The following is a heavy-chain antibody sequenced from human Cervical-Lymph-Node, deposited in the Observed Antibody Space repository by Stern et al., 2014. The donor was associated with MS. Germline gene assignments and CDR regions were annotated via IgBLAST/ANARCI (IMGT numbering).Heavy chain of an antibody. J-gene: IGHJ6*02. V-gene: IGHV4-31*03. CDR1: GGSISSGGYH. D-gene: IGHD2-2*01. CDR3: ARDRDLGYCSSTSCYVSYYYGMDV. Sequence: QVQLQESGPGLVKPSQTLSLTCTVSGGSISSGGYHWSWIRQHPGPPPAPIGHLSSRGTTSYNPSLKSRVTISVDTSKNQFSLKLSSVTAADTAVYYCARDRDLGYCSSTSCYVSYYYGMDVWGQGTTVTVSS. CDR2: LSSRGTT.